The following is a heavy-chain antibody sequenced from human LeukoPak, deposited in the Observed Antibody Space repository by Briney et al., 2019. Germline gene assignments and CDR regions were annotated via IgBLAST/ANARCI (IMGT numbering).Heavy chain of an antibody. J-gene: IGHJ4*02. CDR3: ARGSRGALDASYFDY. V-gene: IGHV4-34*01. D-gene: IGHD1-26*01. CDR1: GGSFSGYC. CDR2: INHSGST. Sequence: SETLSLTCAVYGGSFSGYCWSWIRQPPGKGLEWIGEINHSGSTNYNPSLKSRVTISVDTSKNQFSLKLSSVTAADTAVYYCARGSRGALDASYFDYWGQGTLVTVSS.